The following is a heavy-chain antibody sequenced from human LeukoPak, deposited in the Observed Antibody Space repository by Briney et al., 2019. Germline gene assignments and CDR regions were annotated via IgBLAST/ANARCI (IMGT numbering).Heavy chain of an antibody. J-gene: IGHJ5*02. CDR2: INGSSSDT. Sequence: PGGSLRLSCAASGFTFSDYYMTWIRQAPGGGLEWISYINGSSSDTNYADSVRGRFTISRDKAKNSLYLLMNSLRVADTAVYYCARRGTTYCTVDSCHPNWFDPWGQGTLVTVSS. CDR1: GFTFSDYY. V-gene: IGHV3-11*03. CDR3: ARRGTTYCTVDSCHPNWFDP. D-gene: IGHD2-15*01.